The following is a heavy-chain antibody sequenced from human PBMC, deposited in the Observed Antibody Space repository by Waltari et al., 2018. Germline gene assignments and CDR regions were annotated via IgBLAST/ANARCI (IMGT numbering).Heavy chain of an antibody. D-gene: IGHD3-10*01. CDR1: GFTFSSYS. V-gene: IGHV3-21*01. CDR3: ASDPRGSGSYFDY. CDR2: ISSSSSNI. Sequence: EVQLVESGGGLVKPGGSLRLSCAASGFTFSSYSMNWVRQAPGKGLEWVSSISSSSSNIYYADSVKGRFTISRDNAKNSLYLPINSLRAEDTAVYYCASDPRGSGSYFDYWGQGTLVTVSS. J-gene: IGHJ4*02.